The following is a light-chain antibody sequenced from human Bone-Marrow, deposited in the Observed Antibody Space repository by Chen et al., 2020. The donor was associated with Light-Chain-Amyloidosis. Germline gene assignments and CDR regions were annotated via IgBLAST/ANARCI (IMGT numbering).Light chain of an antibody. V-gene: IGKV3-15*01. CDR3: HQYNSWPPWT. J-gene: IGKJ1*01. CDR2: DAS. CDR1: QTVGTN. Sequence: EIVMTQFPATLSVSPGEGATLSCRASQTVGTNLAWYQQKPGQAPRLLIFDASTRATGVPASFSGSASGTEFTLTISNLQSEDSAVYDCHQYNSWPPWTFGRGTKVDIK.